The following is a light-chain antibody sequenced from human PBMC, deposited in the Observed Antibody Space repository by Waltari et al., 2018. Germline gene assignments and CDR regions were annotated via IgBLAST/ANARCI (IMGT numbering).Light chain of an antibody. CDR2: DVS. CDR1: SSDVGGGNY. J-gene: IGLJ2*01. CDR3: SSYTSSSTGVV. Sequence: QSALTQPASVSGSPGQSSTISCTGTSSDVGGGNYVSGYQQHPGKAPKLMIYDVSKRPSGVSNRFSGSKSGNTASLTISGLQAEDEADYYCSSYTSSSTGVVFGGGTKLTVL. V-gene: IGLV2-14*01.